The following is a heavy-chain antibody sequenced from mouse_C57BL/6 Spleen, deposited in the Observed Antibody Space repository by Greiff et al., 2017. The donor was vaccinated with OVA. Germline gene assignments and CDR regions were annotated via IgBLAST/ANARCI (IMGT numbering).Heavy chain of an antibody. V-gene: IGHV5-17*01. D-gene: IGHD2-1*01. J-gene: IGHJ3*01. CDR3: ARPGGNYLFAY. Sequence: EVKLQESGGGLVKPGGSLKLSCAASGFTFSDYGMHWVRQAPEKGLEWVAYISSGSSTIYYADTVKGRFTISRDKATNTLFLQMTSLRSEDTAVYYCARPGGNYLFAYWGQGTLDTVSA. CDR2: ISSGSSTI. CDR1: GFTFSDYG.